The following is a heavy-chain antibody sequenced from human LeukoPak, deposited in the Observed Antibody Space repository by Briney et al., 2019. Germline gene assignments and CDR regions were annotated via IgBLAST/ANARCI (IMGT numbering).Heavy chain of an antibody. CDR1: GGSINTYY. J-gene: IGHJ4*02. CDR2: IYYSGST. V-gene: IGHV4-59*01. D-gene: IGHD3-3*01. Sequence: SETLSLTCTVSGGTLSGGSINTYYWSWIRQPPGKGLEWIGYIYYSGSTNYNPPLKSRVTISVDTSKNQFSLKLSSVTAADTAVYYCAREAIFGVVSLWGQGTLVTVSS. CDR3: AREAIFGVVSL.